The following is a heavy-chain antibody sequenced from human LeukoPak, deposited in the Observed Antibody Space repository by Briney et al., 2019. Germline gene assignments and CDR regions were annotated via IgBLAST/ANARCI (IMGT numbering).Heavy chain of an antibody. CDR1: GGSFSGYY. CDR2: INHSGST. J-gene: IGHJ6*02. V-gene: IGHV4-34*01. Sequence: PSETLSLTCAVYGGSFSGYYWSWIRQPPGKGLEWIGEINHSGSTNYNPSLKSRVTISVDTSKNQFSLTLSSVPAADTAVYYCARLAIAAAGTWYYYYYGMDVWGQGTTVTVSS. D-gene: IGHD6-13*01. CDR3: ARLAIAAAGTWYYYYYGMDV.